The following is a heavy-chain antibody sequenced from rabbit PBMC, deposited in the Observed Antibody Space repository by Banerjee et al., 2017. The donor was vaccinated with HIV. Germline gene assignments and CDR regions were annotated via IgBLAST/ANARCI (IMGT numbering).Heavy chain of an antibody. D-gene: IGHD8-1*01. CDR2: IYTGHGGT. CDR3: ARAYDGSGWYYFNL. Sequence: EESGGDLVQPGASLTLTCTASGFDFSSNAMCWVRQAPGKGPEWIACIYTGHGGTYYASWVNGRFTISLDNAQNTVFLQMTSLTAADTATYFCARAYDGSGWYYFNLWGPGTLVTVS. V-gene: IGHV1S47*01. CDR1: GFDFSSNA. J-gene: IGHJ4*01.